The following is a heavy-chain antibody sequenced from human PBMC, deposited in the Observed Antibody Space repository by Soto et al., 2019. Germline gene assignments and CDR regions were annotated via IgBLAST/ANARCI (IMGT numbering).Heavy chain of an antibody. J-gene: IGHJ5*02. V-gene: IGHV3-30*19. D-gene: IGHD3-16*01. CDR2: TSYDGNNK. CDR1: GFRFKSFV. Sequence: QVQLVESGGGVVQTGTSLRLSCAASGFRFKSFVMHWVRQAPGKGLEWVAFTSYDGNNKDYGDSVKGRFTVSRDNSQNTLHLQIDFLPPEDTALYYCARWGTTGEIDLWGQGTLVSVSS. CDR3: ARWGTTGEIDL.